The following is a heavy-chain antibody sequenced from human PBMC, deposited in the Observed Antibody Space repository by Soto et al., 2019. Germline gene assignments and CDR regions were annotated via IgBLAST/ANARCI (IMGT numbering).Heavy chain of an antibody. D-gene: IGHD4-17*01. V-gene: IGHV4-31*03. CDR3: ARGMTTVTPYYFDY. CDR1: GGSISSGGYY. CDR2: IYYSGST. Sequence: QVQLQESGPGLVKPSQTLSLMCTVSGGSISSGGYYWSWIRQLPGKGLEWIGNIYYSGSTYYNPSRKSRVTISVDTSKNQSPLKLSSVTAADTAVYYCARGMTTVTPYYFDYWGQGTLVTVSS. J-gene: IGHJ4*02.